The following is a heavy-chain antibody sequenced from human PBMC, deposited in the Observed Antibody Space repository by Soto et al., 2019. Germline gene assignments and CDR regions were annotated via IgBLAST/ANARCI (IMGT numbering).Heavy chain of an antibody. Sequence: EVQLVESGGGLVQPGGSLRLSCAASGFTFSPFWMHWVRQVPGKGPVLVSRINSDGNSTSYADSVKGRFTISRDNAKNTPDLQMNSLRAEDTAVYYCARGTNHFDYWGQGTLVTVSS. CDR1: GFTFSPFW. J-gene: IGHJ4*02. V-gene: IGHV3-74*01. CDR3: ARGTNHFDY. D-gene: IGHD1-7*01. CDR2: INSDGNST.